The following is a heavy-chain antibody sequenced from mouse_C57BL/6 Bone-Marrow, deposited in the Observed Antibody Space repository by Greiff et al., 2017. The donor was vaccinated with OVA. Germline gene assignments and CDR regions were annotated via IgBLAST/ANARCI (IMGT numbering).Heavy chain of an antibody. Sequence: EVKLVESGGDLVKPGGSLKLSCAASGFTFSSYGMSWVRQTPDKRLEWVATISSGGSYTYYPDSVKGRFTISRDNAKNTLYLQMSSLKSEDTAMYYWARQGYTRFAYWGQGTLVTVSA. D-gene: IGHD1-3*01. CDR2: ISSGGSYT. J-gene: IGHJ3*01. CDR1: GFTFSSYG. V-gene: IGHV5-6*02. CDR3: ARQGYTRFAY.